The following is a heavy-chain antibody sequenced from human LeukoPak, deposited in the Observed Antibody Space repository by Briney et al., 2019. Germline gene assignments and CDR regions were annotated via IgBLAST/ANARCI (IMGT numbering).Heavy chain of an antibody. CDR3: ARAGGPPIAAAGFDI. V-gene: IGHV3-33*01. J-gene: IGHJ3*02. CDR1: GFTFSSYG. CDR2: IWYDGSNK. Sequence: PRGSLRLSCAASGFTFSSYGMHWVRQAPGKGLEWVAVIWYDGSNKYYADSVKGRFTISRDNSKNTLYLQMNSLRAEDTAVYYCARAGGPPIAAAGFDIWGQGTMVTVSS. D-gene: IGHD6-13*01.